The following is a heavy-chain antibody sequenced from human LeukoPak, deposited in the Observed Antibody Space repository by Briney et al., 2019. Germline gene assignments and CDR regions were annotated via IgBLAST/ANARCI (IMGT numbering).Heavy chain of an antibody. J-gene: IGHJ3*01. D-gene: IGHD3-22*01. V-gene: IGHV3-21*01. CDR1: GFTFSGNS. CDR3: ARSYYDSKSHYAFDL. Sequence: PGGSLKFTCAASGFTFSGNSLNWVRQAPGRGLEWVSSISSSGSHIYYPDSVKGRFSVSRDNAKKALYLQMNSLRAEDTAVYYCARSYYDSKSHYAFDLWGQGTMVTVSS. CDR2: ISSSGSHI.